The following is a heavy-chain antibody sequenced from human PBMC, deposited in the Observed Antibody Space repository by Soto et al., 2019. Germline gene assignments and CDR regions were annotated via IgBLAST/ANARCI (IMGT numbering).Heavy chain of an antibody. Sequence: PGESLKISCXGSGYDFNTYWIGWVRQMPGKGLEWMGIIHPGYSDIRYSPSFQGQVTISADTSINTAHPQWSSLKASDTAMYYCARHTNGYNPLDYWGQGTLVTVSS. CDR2: IHPGYSDI. D-gene: IGHD5-12*01. CDR1: GYDFNTYW. CDR3: ARHTNGYNPLDY. J-gene: IGHJ4*02. V-gene: IGHV5-51*01.